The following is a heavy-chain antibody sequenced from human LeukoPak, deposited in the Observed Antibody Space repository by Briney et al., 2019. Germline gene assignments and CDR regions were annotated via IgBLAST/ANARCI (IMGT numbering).Heavy chain of an antibody. CDR2: IWYDGSNK. J-gene: IGHJ5*02. Sequence: GGSLRLSCAASGFTFSSYGMHWVRQAPGKGLEWVAVIWYDGSNKYYAGSVKGRFTISRDNSKNTLYLQMNSLRAEDTAVYYCARDLVDTAMVSPAWFDPWGQGTLVTVSS. D-gene: IGHD5-18*01. V-gene: IGHV3-33*01. CDR3: ARDLVDTAMVSPAWFDP. CDR1: GFTFSSYG.